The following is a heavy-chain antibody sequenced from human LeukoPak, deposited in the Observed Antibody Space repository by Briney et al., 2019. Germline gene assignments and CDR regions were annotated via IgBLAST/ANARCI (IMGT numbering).Heavy chain of an antibody. CDR3: AREWLYYYDSSGYHHDAFDI. Sequence: PSETLSLTCTVSGGSISSYYWSWIRQPAGKGLEWIGRIYTSGSTNYNPSLKSRVTMSVDTSKNQFSLKLSSVTAADTGVYYCAREWLYYYDSSGYHHDAFDIWGQGTMVTVSS. J-gene: IGHJ3*02. D-gene: IGHD3-22*01. V-gene: IGHV4-4*07. CDR1: GGSISSYY. CDR2: IYTSGST.